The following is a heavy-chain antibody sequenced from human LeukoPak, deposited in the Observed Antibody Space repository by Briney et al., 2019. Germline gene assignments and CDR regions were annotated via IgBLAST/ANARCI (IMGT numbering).Heavy chain of an antibody. D-gene: IGHD6-13*01. CDR3: ARGSSSNSWYFDY. J-gene: IGHJ4*02. CDR2: TYYRSKWYN. V-gene: IGHV6-1*01. Sequence: SQTLSLTCAISGDSVSSNSATWTWIRQSPSRGLEWLGRTYYRSKWYNDYASSVTSRITIKPDTSKNQFSLQLNSVTPEDTAVYYCARGSSSNSWYFDYWGQGTLVTVSS. CDR1: GDSVSSNSAT.